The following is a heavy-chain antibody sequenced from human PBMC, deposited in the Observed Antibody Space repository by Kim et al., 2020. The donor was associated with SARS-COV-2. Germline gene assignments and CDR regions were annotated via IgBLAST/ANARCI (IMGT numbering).Heavy chain of an antibody. Sequence: GGSLRLSCAGSGFAFNSFWMHWVRQAPGKGLEWVARVKTDGITTHYADSVKGRFTISRDNTRNVAFLQMNSLRADDSGLYYCARGGLYDFWSGSEIDDWG. D-gene: IGHD3-3*01. CDR1: GFAFNSFW. V-gene: IGHV3-74*01. CDR3: ARGGLYDFWSGSEIDD. J-gene: IGHJ1*01. CDR2: VKTDGITT.